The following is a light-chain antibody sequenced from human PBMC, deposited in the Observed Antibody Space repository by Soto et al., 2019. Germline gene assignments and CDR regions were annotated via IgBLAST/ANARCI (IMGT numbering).Light chain of an antibody. CDR3: QQSYSRPPT. V-gene: IGKV1-39*01. CDR1: QSISSY. J-gene: IGKJ1*01. Sequence: DIQMTQSPSSLSASVGDRVTITCRASQSISSYLNWYQQKPGKAPELLIYAASSLHSGVPSRFSGSGSGTDFTLTISSLQPEDFATYFCQQSYSRPPTFGQGTKVDIK. CDR2: AAS.